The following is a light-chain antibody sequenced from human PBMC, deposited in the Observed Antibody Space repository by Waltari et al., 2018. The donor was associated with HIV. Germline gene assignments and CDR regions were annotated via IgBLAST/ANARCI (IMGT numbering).Light chain of an antibody. CDR3: QQHYTTPLT. CDR1: QSVLHSPNNKNY. CDR2: CAS. V-gene: IGKV4-1*01. J-gene: IGKJ4*01. Sequence: DIVMTQSPDSLAVSLGERATINCKPSQSVLHSPNNKNYLAWYQQKPGQPPKLLIYCASARESGVPDRFSASGSGTDFTLTISSLQAEDVAVYYCQQHYTTPLTFGGGTKVEI.